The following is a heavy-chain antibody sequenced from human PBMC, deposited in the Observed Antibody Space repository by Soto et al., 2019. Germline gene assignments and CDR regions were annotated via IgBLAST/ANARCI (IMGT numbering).Heavy chain of an antibody. CDR2: IYYSGST. CDR1: GGSISSGSYY. D-gene: IGHD5-18*01. CDR3: GRQGYRYGQGLDY. V-gene: IGHV4-31*03. J-gene: IGHJ4*02. Sequence: SETLSLTCTVSGGSISSGSYYWSWIRQLPGKALEWIGYIYYSGSTYYNPSLKSRVTISVDTSKKQFSLKLSSVTAADTAVYCCGRQGYRYGQGLDYWGQGTLVTVSS.